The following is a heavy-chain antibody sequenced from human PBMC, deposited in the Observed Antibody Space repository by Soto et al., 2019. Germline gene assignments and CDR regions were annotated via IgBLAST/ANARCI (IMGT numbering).Heavy chain of an antibody. Sequence: ASVKVSCKASGYSFTSLDINWVRQTTGQGLEWMGWMQPSSGRTGYAQKFQGRVTMTRDTSINTAYMELSSLTSDDTAFYYCARGVTAGVDYWGQGTLVTVYS. J-gene: IGHJ4*02. D-gene: IGHD1-26*01. CDR1: GYSFTSLD. CDR2: MQPSSGRT. CDR3: ARGVTAGVDY. V-gene: IGHV1-8*01.